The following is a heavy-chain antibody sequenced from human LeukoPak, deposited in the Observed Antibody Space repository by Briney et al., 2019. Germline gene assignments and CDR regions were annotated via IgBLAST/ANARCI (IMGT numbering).Heavy chain of an antibody. CDR1: GFTVSSTY. D-gene: IGHD3-10*01. CDR3: TKAPPGKFDP. Sequence: GGSLRLSCAASGFTVSSTYMTWVRQAPGKGLEWVSAINGNGGSTYYADSVKGRFTISRDNSKNTLYLQMNSLRAEDTAMYYCTKAPPGKFDPWGQGTLVTVSS. CDR2: INGNGGST. J-gene: IGHJ5*02. V-gene: IGHV3-23*01.